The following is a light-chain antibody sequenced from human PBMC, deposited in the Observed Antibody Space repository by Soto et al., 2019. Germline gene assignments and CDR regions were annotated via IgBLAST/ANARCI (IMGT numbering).Light chain of an antibody. CDR1: QSLNRW. V-gene: IGKV1-5*01. Sequence: DIEMSQSPSSLSASVGDRVTITCRASQSLNRWLAWYQQKPGKAPKLLIYDASSLQSGVPSRFSGSGSGTDFTLTISRLEPEDFAVYFCQRYGSSPLITFGQGTRLEIK. CDR2: DAS. J-gene: IGKJ5*01. CDR3: QRYGSSPLIT.